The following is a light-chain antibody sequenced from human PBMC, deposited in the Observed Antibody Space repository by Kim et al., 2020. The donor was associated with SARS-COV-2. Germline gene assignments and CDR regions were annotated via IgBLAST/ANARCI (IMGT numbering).Light chain of an antibody. J-gene: IGKJ2*01. CDR3: QQYGSSPT. CDR2: GAS. CDR1: QSVSSSY. V-gene: IGKV3-20*01. Sequence: DIVLTQSPCTLSLSPGERATLSCRASQSVSSSYLAWYQQKPGQAPRLLIDGASSRATGIPDRFSGSWSGTDFTLTISRLEPEDFAVYYCQQYGSSPTLGQGNKLE.